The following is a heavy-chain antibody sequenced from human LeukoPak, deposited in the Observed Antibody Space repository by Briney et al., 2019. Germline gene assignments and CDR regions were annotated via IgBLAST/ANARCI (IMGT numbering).Heavy chain of an antibody. CDR2: IIPIFGTA. Sequence: ASVKVSCKASGGTFSSYAISWVRQAPGQGLGWMGGIIPIFGTANYAQKFQGRVAITADKSTSTAYMELSSLRSEDTAVYYCARGRAYCGGDCSLGRGNYYYYMDVWGKGTSVTVSS. J-gene: IGHJ6*03. CDR3: ARGRAYCGGDCSLGRGNYYYYMDV. V-gene: IGHV1-69*06. CDR1: GGTFSSYA. D-gene: IGHD2-21*02.